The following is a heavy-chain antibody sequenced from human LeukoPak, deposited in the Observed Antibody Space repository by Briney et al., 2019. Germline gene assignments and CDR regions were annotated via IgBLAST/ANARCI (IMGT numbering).Heavy chain of an antibody. CDR2: ISGSGGST. Sequence: ETLSLTCAVYGGSFSGYYWSWIRQPPGKGLEWVSAISGSGGSTYYADSVKGRFTISRDNSKNTLYLQMNSLRAEDTAVYYCAKRGGHYYDSSGYGDYWGQGTLVTISS. J-gene: IGHJ4*02. V-gene: IGHV3-23*01. CDR1: GGSFSGYY. D-gene: IGHD3-22*01. CDR3: AKRGGHYYDSSGYGDY.